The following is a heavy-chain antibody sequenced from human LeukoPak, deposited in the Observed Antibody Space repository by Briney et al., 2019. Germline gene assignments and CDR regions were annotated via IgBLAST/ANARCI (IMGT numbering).Heavy chain of an antibody. D-gene: IGHD3-3*01. CDR3: ARDLGSHDVVEWLILAY. CDR1: GYTFTGYY. CDR2: INPDNGDT. Sequence: GASVKVSCKASGYTFTGYYMHWVRQAPGQGLEWMGWINPDNGDTSYAQKFQGRVTMTRDASINTAYMELSNPRSDDTAVYYCARDLGSHDVVEWLILAYWGQGTLVTVSS. V-gene: IGHV1-2*02. J-gene: IGHJ4*02.